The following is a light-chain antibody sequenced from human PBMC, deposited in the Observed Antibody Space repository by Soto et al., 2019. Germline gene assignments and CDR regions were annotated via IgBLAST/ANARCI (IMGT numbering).Light chain of an antibody. J-gene: IGKJ4*01. CDR3: QQYGSSPLT. V-gene: IGKV3-20*01. CDR1: QSVSTN. Sequence: EIVLTQSPGTLSLSPGERATLSCRASQSVSTNLAWYQQKPGQAPRLLIYDASNRATGIPARFSGSGSGTDFTLTISSLEPEDFAVYYCQQYGSSPLTFGGGTKVDIK. CDR2: DAS.